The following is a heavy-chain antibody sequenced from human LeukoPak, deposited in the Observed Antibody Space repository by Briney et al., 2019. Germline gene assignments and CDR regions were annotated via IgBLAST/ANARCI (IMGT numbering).Heavy chain of an antibody. Sequence: QSSETLSLTCTVSGGSISSYYWSWIRQPPGKGLEWIGYIYYSGSTNYNPSLKSRVTISVDTSKNRFSLKLSSVTAADTAVYYCARASHYGSGSYSNDYWGQGTLVTVSS. V-gene: IGHV4-59*01. CDR1: GGSISSYY. J-gene: IGHJ4*02. D-gene: IGHD3-10*01. CDR3: ARASHYGSGSYSNDY. CDR2: IYYSGST.